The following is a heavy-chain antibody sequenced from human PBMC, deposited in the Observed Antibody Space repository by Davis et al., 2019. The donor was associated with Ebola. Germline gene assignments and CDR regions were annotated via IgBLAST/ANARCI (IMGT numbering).Heavy chain of an antibody. CDR2: VYPGDSDT. CDR3: ARAFSGDPFDF. V-gene: IGHV5-51*01. CDR1: GYTFSAYW. J-gene: IGHJ5*01. D-gene: IGHD4-17*01. Sequence: GESLKISCQASGYTFSAYWIGWVRQMPGKGLEWMGIVYPGDSDTRYSPSFQGHVTIPADKSINTAYLQWSSLRASDTATYYCARAFSGDPFDFWGQGTLVAVSS.